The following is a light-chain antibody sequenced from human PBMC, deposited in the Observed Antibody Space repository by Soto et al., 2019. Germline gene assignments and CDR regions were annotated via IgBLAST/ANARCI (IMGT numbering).Light chain of an antibody. CDR1: SSDVGGYNY. V-gene: IGLV2-14*01. CDR2: DVS. CDR3: SSYTSSSTLYD. Sequence: QSALTQPASVSGSPGQSIPISCTGTSSDVGGYNYVSWYQQHPGKAPKLMIYDVSNRPSGVSNRFSGSKSGNTASLTISGLQAEDEADYYCSSYTSSSTLYDFGTGTKVTVL. J-gene: IGLJ1*01.